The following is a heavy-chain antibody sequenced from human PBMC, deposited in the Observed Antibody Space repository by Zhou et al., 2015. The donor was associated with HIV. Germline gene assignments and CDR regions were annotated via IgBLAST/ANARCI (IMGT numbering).Heavy chain of an antibody. V-gene: IGHV1-58*01. J-gene: IGHJ6*02. CDR3: AANVEWIQLWTKNRSDYYYGMDV. CDR2: IVVGSGNT. Sequence: QMQLVQSGPEVKKPGTSVKVSCKASGFTFTSSAVQWVRQARGQRLEWIGWIVVGSGNTNYAQKFQERVTITRDMSTSTAYMELSSLRSEDTAVYYCAANVEWIQLWTKNRSDYYYGMDVWGQGTTVTVSS. D-gene: IGHD5-18*01. CDR1: GFTFTSSA.